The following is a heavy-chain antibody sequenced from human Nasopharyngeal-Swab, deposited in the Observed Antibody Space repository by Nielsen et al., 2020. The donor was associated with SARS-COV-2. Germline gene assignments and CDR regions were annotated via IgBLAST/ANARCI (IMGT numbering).Heavy chain of an antibody. J-gene: IGHJ5*02. D-gene: IGHD2-2*01. CDR2: MNPNSGNT. CDR3: ARGLGYCSSTSCYA. Sequence: ALVKVSCKASGYTFTSYDISWVRQATGQGLEWMGWMNPNSGNTGYAQKFQGRVTMTRNTSISTAYMELSSLRSEDTAVYYCARGLGYCSSTSCYAWGQGTLVTVSS. V-gene: IGHV1-8*01. CDR1: GYTFTSYD.